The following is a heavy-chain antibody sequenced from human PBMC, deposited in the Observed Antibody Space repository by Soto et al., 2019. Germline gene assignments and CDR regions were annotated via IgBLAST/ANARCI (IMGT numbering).Heavy chain of an antibody. CDR2: MNPNSGNT. CDR3: ARNPYYDFWSGYSPYYYYYGMDV. Sequence: ASVKVSCKASGYTFTSYDINWVRQATGQGLEWMGWMNPNSGNTGYAQKFQGRVTMTRNTSISTAYMELSSLRSEDTAVYYCARNPYYDFWSGYSPYYYYYGMDVWGQVPRVTVSS. D-gene: IGHD3-3*01. CDR1: GYTFTSYD. V-gene: IGHV1-8*01. J-gene: IGHJ6*02.